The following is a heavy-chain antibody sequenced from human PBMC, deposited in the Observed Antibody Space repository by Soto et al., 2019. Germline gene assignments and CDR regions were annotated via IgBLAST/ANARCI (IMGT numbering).Heavy chain of an antibody. V-gene: IGHV3-7*01. D-gene: IGHD2-2*01. CDR3: ARALTTVASF. CDR1: GFTFRTYW. CDR2: INKDGSGK. J-gene: IGHJ4*02. Sequence: GGSLRLSCAASGFTFRTYWMQWVRQAPGKGLEWVANINKDGSGKNYVDSVKGRFTISRDNAKNSPYLQMDSLRAEDTALYYCARALTTVASFWGQGTLVTVSS.